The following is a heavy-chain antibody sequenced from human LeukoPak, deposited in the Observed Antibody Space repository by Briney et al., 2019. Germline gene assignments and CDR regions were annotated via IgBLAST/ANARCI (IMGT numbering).Heavy chain of an antibody. Sequence: SETLSLTCTVSGGSISGYYWSWIRQPPGKGLEWIAYIYYSGSTNYNPSLKSRLTISVDTSKSQFSLRLSSVTAADTAVYYCARHGTWSSGQYFFDYWGQGTLVTVSS. CDR3: ARHGTWSSGQYFFDY. CDR2: IYYSGST. D-gene: IGHD1-26*01. V-gene: IGHV4-59*08. J-gene: IGHJ4*02. CDR1: GGSISGYY.